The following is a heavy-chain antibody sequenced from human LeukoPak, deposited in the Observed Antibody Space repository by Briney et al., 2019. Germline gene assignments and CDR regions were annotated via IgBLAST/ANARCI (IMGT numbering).Heavy chain of an antibody. CDR1: GYTFTGYY. CDR2: INPNSGGT. Sequence: ASVKVSCKASGYTFTGYYMHWVRQAPGQGLEWMGWINPNSGGTNYAQKFQGRVTMTRDTSISTAYMELSRLRSDDTAVYYCARDPYCSSTSCYREGWFDPWGQGTLVTVSS. J-gene: IGHJ5*02. CDR3: ARDPYCSSTSCYREGWFDP. D-gene: IGHD2-2*01. V-gene: IGHV1-2*02.